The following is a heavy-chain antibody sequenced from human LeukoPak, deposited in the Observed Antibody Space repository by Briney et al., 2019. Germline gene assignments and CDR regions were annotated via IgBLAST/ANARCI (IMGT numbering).Heavy chain of an antibody. V-gene: IGHV1-8*01. CDR3: ARVWAYGGNSSYYYYYMDV. J-gene: IGHJ6*03. D-gene: IGHD4-23*01. Sequence: ASVKVSCKASGYTFTSYGINWVRQATGQGLEWMGWMNPNSGNTGYAQKFQGRVTMTRNTSISTAYMELSSLRSEDTAVYYCARVWAYGGNSSYYYYYMDVWGKGTTVTVSS. CDR1: GYTFTSYG. CDR2: MNPNSGNT.